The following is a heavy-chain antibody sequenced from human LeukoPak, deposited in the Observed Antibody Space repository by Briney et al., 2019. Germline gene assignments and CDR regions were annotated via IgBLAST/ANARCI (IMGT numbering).Heavy chain of an antibody. V-gene: IGHV4-59*08. CDR3: ARGVGRTVGGYYYYGMDV. J-gene: IGHJ6*02. D-gene: IGHD1-26*01. CDR2: IYYSGTT. Sequence: SETLSLTCTVSGGSISPYYWSWLRQPPGKGLECSGDIYYSGTTNYNPSLKSRVTMSVDTSNNHLSLRLTSVTAADTALYYCARGVGRTVGGYYYYGMDVWGQGTTVTVSS. CDR1: GGSISPYY.